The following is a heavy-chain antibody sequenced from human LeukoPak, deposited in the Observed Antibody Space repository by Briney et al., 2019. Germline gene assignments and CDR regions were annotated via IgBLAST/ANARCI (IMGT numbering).Heavy chain of an antibody. V-gene: IGHV3-66*02. D-gene: IGHD3-16*01. J-gene: IGHJ4*02. CDR2: IYSGGST. CDR1: GFTVSSNY. Sequence: GGSLRLSCAASGFTVSSNYMSWVRQAPGKGLEWVSVIYSGGSTYYADSVKGRFTISRDNSKNTLYLQMNSLRAEDTAVYYCARDPVMITFGGVGVYYFDYWGQGTLVTVSS. CDR3: ARDPVMITFGGVGVYYFDY.